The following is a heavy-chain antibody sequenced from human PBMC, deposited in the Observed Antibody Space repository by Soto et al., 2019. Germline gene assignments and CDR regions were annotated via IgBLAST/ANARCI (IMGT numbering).Heavy chain of an antibody. CDR2: MSSSGNYR. Sequence: PVGSLRLSCVACGFNFKRFTMAWVRQSPEKGLEWVASMSSSGNYRYYADSVRGRFTSSRDDSKTSVYLEMNSLRGEDAAVYYCAREKEELVIQPFYGLDLWGPGTTVTVSS. V-gene: IGHV3-21*06. D-gene: IGHD2-21*01. CDR1: GFNFKRFT. J-gene: IGHJ6*02. CDR3: AREKEELVIQPFYGLDL.